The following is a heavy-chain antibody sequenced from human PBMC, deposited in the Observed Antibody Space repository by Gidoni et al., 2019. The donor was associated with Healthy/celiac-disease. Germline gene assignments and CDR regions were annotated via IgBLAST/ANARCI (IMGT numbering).Heavy chain of an antibody. J-gene: IGHJ6*02. CDR3: ARDSITMVRGGPWSMDV. CDR1: ADRVSSNSAV. CDR2: TYYRSKWYN. D-gene: IGHD3-10*01. V-gene: IGHV6-1*01. Sequence: QVQLQQSGPGLVKPSQTLSLTCAISADRVSSNSAVWNWIRQSPSRGLQWLGRTYYRSKWYNDYAVSVKSRITINPDTSKNQFSLQLNSVTHEDTAVYYCARDSITMVRGGPWSMDVWGQGTTVTVSS.